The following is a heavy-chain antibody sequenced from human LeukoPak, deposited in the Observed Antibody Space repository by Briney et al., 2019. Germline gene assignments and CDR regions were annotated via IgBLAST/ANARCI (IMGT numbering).Heavy chain of an antibody. V-gene: IGHV4-31*03. CDR3: ARDRMVRGVMGAFDI. CDR2: IYYSGST. CDR1: GGSISSGGYY. J-gene: IGHJ3*02. D-gene: IGHD3-10*01. Sequence: PSQTLSLTCTVSGGSISSGGYYWSWIRQHPGKGLEWIGYIYYSGSTYYNPSLKSRVTISVDTSKNQFSLKLSSVTAADTAVYYCARDRMVRGVMGAFDIWGQGTMVTVPS.